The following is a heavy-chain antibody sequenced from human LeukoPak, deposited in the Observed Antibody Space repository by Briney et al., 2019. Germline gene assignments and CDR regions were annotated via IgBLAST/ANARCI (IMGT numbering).Heavy chain of an antibody. J-gene: IGHJ4*02. CDR1: GYTFTGYY. Sequence: ASVKVSCKASGYTFTGYYMHWVRQAPGQGLEWMGWINPNSGGTNYAQKCQGRVTMTRDTSISTAYMELSRLRSDDTAVYYCARDSGDCSSTSCLFDYWGQGTLVTVSS. CDR3: ARDSGDCSSTSCLFDY. CDR2: INPNSGGT. V-gene: IGHV1-2*02. D-gene: IGHD2-2*01.